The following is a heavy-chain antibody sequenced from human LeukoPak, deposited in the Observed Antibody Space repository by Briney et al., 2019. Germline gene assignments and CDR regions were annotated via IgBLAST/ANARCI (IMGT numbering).Heavy chain of an antibody. CDR1: GYTFTSYD. J-gene: IGHJ4*02. Sequence: SVKVSCKASGYTFTSYDINWVRQAPGQGLEWMGRIIPILGIANYAQKFQGRVTITADKSTSTAYMELSSLRSEDTAVYYCARMGGPYYYDSSYYFDYWGQGTLVTVSS. CDR3: ARMGGPYYYDSSYYFDY. D-gene: IGHD3-22*01. CDR2: IIPILGIA. V-gene: IGHV1-69*04.